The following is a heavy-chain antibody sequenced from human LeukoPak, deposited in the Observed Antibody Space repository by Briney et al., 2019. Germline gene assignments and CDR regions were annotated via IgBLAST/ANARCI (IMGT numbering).Heavy chain of an antibody. V-gene: IGHV3-23*01. D-gene: IGHD3-16*01. CDR2: ITGSGDSA. J-gene: IGHJ4*02. CDR3: AKGTTDYDASDPLDF. Sequence: PGGSLRLPCAASGFSFSSYEMNWVRQAPGKGLEWVSAITGSGDSAYYSGSVKGRFTISRDQSKSTVYLQMTSLRAEDTAVFYCAKGTTDYDASDPLDFWGQGTLVTVSS. CDR1: GFSFSSYE.